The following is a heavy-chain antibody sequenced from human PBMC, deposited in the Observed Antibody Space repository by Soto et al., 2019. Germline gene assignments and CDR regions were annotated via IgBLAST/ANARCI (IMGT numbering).Heavy chain of an antibody. J-gene: IGHJ4*02. Sequence: GGSLRLSCAASGFTFSSYSMNWVRQAPGKGPEWISYISSGGGTTTQYADSVRGRFTISRDNAKNSVYLQMNSPRDEDTAVYYCARSPSYCSSSHDYWGRGTLVTVSS. CDR2: ISSGGGTTT. D-gene: IGHD6-6*01. V-gene: IGHV3-48*02. CDR3: ARSPSYCSSSHDY. CDR1: GFTFSSYS.